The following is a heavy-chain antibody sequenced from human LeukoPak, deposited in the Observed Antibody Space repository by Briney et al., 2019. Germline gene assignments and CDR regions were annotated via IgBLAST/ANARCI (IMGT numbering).Heavy chain of an antibody. D-gene: IGHD6-13*01. CDR3: AKGGQQLVRYAFDI. CDR2: ISSSGTTV. J-gene: IGHJ3*02. CDR1: GCTLSRYK. V-gene: IGHV3-48*03. Sequence: GGALRQSRAASGCTLSRYKMKGVRQTPRRGRNWVAYISSSGTTVYYADSVRGRFTISRDKAKNSLYLQMDSLRVDDTAVYYCAKGGQQLVRYAFDIWGQGTMVTVSS.